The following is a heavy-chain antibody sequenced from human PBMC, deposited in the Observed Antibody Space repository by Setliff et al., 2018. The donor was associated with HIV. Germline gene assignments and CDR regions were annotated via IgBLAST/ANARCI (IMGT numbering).Heavy chain of an antibody. CDR2: IYWDDDK. D-gene: IGHD3-9*01. V-gene: IGHV2-5*02. CDR3: AHRPVDILTGHYYYYGMDV. J-gene: IGHJ6*02. CDR1: GFSLSTSGVG. Sequence: ESGPTLVNPTQTLTLTCTFSGFSLSTSGVGVGWIRQPPGKALEWLALIYWDDDKRYSPSLKSRLTITKDTSKNQVVLTMTNMDPVDTATYYCAHRPVDILTGHYYYYGMDVWGQGTTVTVSS.